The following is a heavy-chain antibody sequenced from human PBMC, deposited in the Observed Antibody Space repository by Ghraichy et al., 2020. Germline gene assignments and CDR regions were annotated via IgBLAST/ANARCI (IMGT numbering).Heavy chain of an antibody. CDR3: ARDRHDYYYYGMDV. J-gene: IGHJ6*02. CDR1: GFTFTSYG. Sequence: ASVKVSCKASGFTFTSYGISWVRQAPGQGLELMGWISGYNGNTNYAQKVQGRVTLTTDTSTSTTYMELRNLISDDTAVYYCARDRHDYYYYGMDVWGQGTTVTVSS. CDR2: ISGYNGNT. V-gene: IGHV1-18*01.